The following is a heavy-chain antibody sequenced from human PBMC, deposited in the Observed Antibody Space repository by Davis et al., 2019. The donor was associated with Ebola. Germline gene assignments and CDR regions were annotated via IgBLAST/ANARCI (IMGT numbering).Heavy chain of an antibody. CDR2: VYYTGDG. CDR1: GGSIRDTGYY. CDR3: ARHFVHYYDSSGYSLSPQKQFDS. J-gene: IGHJ4*02. Sequence: MPSETLSLTCSVSGGSIRDTGYYWDWVRQSPGSGLQWIGGVYYTGDGDYNPSLKSRVTISVDTSKTQFSLKLSSVTAADTAVYYCARHFVHYYDSSGYSLSPQKQFDSWGQGTLVTVSS. D-gene: IGHD3-22*01. V-gene: IGHV4-39*01.